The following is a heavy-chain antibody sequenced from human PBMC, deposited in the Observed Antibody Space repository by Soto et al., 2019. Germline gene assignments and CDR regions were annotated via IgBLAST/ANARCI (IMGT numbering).Heavy chain of an antibody. CDR2: IYYSGST. CDR3: ARPIGTPPAVWYFDL. D-gene: IGHD2-15*01. Sequence: QVQLQESGPGLVKPSETLSLTCTVSGASISSHYWSWIRQSPGKGLEWLGYIYYSGSTDYNPSLKSRLTISVDPSNNQLSLRLSSVTAADTAVYYCARPIGTPPAVWYFDLWGRGTLVKVSS. CDR1: GASISSHY. J-gene: IGHJ2*01. V-gene: IGHV4-59*08.